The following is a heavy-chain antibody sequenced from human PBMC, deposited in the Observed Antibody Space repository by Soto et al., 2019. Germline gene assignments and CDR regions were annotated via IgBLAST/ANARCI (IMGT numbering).Heavy chain of an antibody. CDR2: ISGSGGST. CDR1: GFTFSSYA. Sequence: EVQLLESGGGLVQPGGSLRLSCAASGFTFSSYAMSWVRQAPGKGLEWVSAISGSGGSTYYADSVKGRFTISRDNSKNALYLQMNRLRAEDTAVYYCAKSVGVVVPAAMPPNWFDPWGQGTLVTVSS. D-gene: IGHD2-2*01. CDR3: AKSVGVVVPAAMPPNWFDP. V-gene: IGHV3-23*01. J-gene: IGHJ5*02.